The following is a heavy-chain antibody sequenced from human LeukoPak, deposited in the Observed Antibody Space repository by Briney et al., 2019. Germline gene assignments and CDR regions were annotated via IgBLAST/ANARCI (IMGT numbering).Heavy chain of an antibody. CDR3: ARDGLSPPMAVLTGYNYLGAFDI. D-gene: IGHD5-24*01. CDR2: TYYRSKWYN. CDR1: GDSVSSNSAA. Sequence: SQTLSLTCAISGDSVSSNSAAWNWIRQSPSRGLEWLGRTYYRSKWYNDYVVSVKSRITINPDTSKNQFSLQLNSVTPEDTAVYYCARDGLSPPMAVLTGYNYLGAFDIWGQGTMVTVSS. J-gene: IGHJ3*02. V-gene: IGHV6-1*01.